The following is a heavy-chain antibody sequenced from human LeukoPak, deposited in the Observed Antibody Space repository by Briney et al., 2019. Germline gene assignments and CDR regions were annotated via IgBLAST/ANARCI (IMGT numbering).Heavy chain of an antibody. CDR1: GFTFSSYN. CDR3: ARENDGDYYFDY. V-gene: IGHV3-21*01. D-gene: IGHD4-17*01. Sequence: GGSLRLSCAASGFTFSSYNMNWVRQSPGKGLEWVSSISGSSSNIYYADSVKGRFTNSRDNAKNSLYLQMNSLRVEDTAVYSCARENDGDYYFDYWGQGTLVTVSS. J-gene: IGHJ4*02. CDR2: ISGSSSNI.